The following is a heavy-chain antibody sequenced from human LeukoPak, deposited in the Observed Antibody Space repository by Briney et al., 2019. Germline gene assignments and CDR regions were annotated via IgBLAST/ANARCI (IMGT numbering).Heavy chain of an antibody. V-gene: IGHV3-11*01. CDR3: ARAGQSDY. CDR1: GFTFSDYY. J-gene: IGHJ4*02. Sequence: GGSLRLSCAASGFTFSDYYMIWIRQAPGKGLEWVSSISGGSRTINYADSVKGRFTTSRDNAKNSLFLQVNSLRAEDTAVYYCARAGQSDYWGQGTLVTVSS. CDR2: ISGGSRTI.